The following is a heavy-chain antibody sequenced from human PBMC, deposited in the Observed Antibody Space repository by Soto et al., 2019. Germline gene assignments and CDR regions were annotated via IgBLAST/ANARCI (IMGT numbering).Heavy chain of an antibody. J-gene: IGHJ4*02. CDR2: MSWDGGST. Sequence: PGGSLRLSCAASGFTFDDYAMHWVRQAPGKGLGWVSRMSWDGGSTYYADSLRGRFIVSRDSSKNSLYLQMSSRRVQDTALYYCAKDVCSGSTPSCYTRLDFWGQGAPVTVSS. D-gene: IGHD2-2*02. CDR1: GFTFDDYA. V-gene: IGHV3-43D*04. CDR3: AKDVCSGSTPSCYTRLDF.